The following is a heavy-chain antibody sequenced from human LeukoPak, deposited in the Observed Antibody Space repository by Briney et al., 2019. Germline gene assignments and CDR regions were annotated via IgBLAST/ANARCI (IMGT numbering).Heavy chain of an antibody. CDR2: IYSGGST. V-gene: IGHV3-53*01. D-gene: IGHD3-3*01. Sequence: GGSLRLSCAASGFTVSSNYMSWVRQAPGKGLEWVSVIYSGGSTYYADSVKGRFTISRDNSKNTLYLQMNSLRAEDTAVYYCVKGVYNPSYYDFWSGYYDAFDIWGQGTMVAVSS. CDR1: GFTVSSNY. J-gene: IGHJ3*02. CDR3: VKGVYNPSYYDFWSGYYDAFDI.